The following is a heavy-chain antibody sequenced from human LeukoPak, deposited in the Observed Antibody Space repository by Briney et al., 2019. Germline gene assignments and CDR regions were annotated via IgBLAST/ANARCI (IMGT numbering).Heavy chain of an antibody. CDR3: ARGLIYQGGEEDYFDY. CDR1: GGSLSSYY. V-gene: IGHV4-59*01. D-gene: IGHD2-21*01. CDR2: IYYSGST. J-gene: IGHJ4*02. Sequence: PSETLSLTRTVSGGSLSSYYWSWLRQPPRKGLERIGYIYYSGSTNYSPSLKSRVTISVATSKNQFSLRLRSVTAADTAVYYCARGLIYQGGEEDYFDYWGQGTLVTVSS.